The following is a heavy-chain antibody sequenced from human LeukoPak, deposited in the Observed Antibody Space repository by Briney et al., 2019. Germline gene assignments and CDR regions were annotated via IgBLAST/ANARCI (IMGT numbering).Heavy chain of an antibody. CDR2: INHSGST. CDR1: GGSFSGYY. J-gene: IGHJ4*02. CDR3: ARGRNNWNCPLDY. D-gene: IGHD1-7*01. Sequence: RASETLSLTCAVYGGSFSGYYWSWIRQPPGKGLGWIGEINHSGSTNYNPSLKSRVTISVDTSKNQFSLKLSSVTAADTAVYYCARGRNNWNCPLDYWGQGTLVTVSS. V-gene: IGHV4-34*01.